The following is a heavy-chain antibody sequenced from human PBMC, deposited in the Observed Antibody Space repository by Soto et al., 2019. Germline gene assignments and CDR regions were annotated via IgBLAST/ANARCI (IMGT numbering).Heavy chain of an antibody. V-gene: IGHV4-39*01. CDR3: ARQGGSGWKFDY. CDR2: IYYSGST. D-gene: IGHD6-19*01. CDR1: GGSIRSSSYY. J-gene: IGHJ4*02. Sequence: QLQLQESGPGLVKPSETMSLTCTVSGGSIRSSSYYWGWIRQPPGKGLEWIGSIYYSGSTYYNPSLKSRVTISVDTAKNQFSLKLSSVTAADTAVYYCARQGGSGWKFDYWGQGTLVTVSS.